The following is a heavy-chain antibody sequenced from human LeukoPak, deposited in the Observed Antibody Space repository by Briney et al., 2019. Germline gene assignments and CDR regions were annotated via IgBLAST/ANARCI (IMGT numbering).Heavy chain of an antibody. CDR3: ARPHLGGNPGGAFDF. Sequence: PSETLSLTCTVSGGSISTYFWTWIRQPPGKGLEWIGYIYNSGSTSYNPSLKGRVTISVDTSKNQFSLKLTSVTAADPAVYYCARPHLGGNPGGAFDFWGQGTLVTVSS. D-gene: IGHD4-23*01. V-gene: IGHV4-59*08. J-gene: IGHJ4*02. CDR2: IYNSGST. CDR1: GGSISTYF.